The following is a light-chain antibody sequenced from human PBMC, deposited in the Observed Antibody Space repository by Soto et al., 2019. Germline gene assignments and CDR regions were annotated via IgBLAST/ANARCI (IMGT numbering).Light chain of an antibody. CDR2: GAS. CDR1: QSVSSTS. V-gene: IGKV3-20*01. Sequence: EIVLTQSPGTLSFSPGERATLSCRASQSVSSTSLAWYHQKPGQAPRLLIYGASNRATGIPDRFSGSGSGTDFTLTISRLEPEDFAVYYCHQYDGSPPWTFGLGTKVEFK. CDR3: HQYDGSPPWT. J-gene: IGKJ1*01.